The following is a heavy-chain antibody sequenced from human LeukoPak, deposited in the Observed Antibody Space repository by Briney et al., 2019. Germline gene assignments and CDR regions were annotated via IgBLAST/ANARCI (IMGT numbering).Heavy chain of an antibody. D-gene: IGHD3-16*01. CDR1: GFTFRSYA. J-gene: IGHJ6*02. CDR3: ARGGGLGV. Sequence: GSLRLSCAASGFTFRSYAVHWVRQAPGKGLEWVASINHNGNVNYYVDSVKGRFTISRDNAKNSLYLQMSNLRAEDTAVYFCARGGGLGVWGQGATVTVSS. CDR2: INHNGNVN. V-gene: IGHV3-7*03.